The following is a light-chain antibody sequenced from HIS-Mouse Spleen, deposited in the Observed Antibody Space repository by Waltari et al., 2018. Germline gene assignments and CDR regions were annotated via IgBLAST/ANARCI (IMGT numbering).Light chain of an antibody. J-gene: IGLJ2*01. CDR3: YSTDSSCNHRV. Sequence: SYELTQPPSVSVSPGQTARITCSGDALPKKYAYWYQQKSGQGPVLGIYEDSKRPSGIPEGLPGSREGKMANLTISGAQVEDEADYYWYSTDSSCNHRVFGGGTKLTVL. V-gene: IGLV3-10*01. CDR1: ALPKKY. CDR2: EDS.